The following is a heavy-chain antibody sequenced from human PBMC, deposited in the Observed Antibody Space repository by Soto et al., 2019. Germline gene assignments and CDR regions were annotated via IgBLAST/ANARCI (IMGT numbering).Heavy chain of an antibody. Sequence: SETLSLTCTVLGGSISSYYWSWIRQPPGKGLEWIGYIYYSGSTNYNPSLKSRVTISVDTSKNQFSLKLSSVTAADTAVYYCARYCSGGSCYLDPWGQGTLVTVS. CDR3: ARYCSGGSCYLDP. D-gene: IGHD2-15*01. CDR2: IYYSGST. CDR1: GGSISSYY. J-gene: IGHJ5*02. V-gene: IGHV4-59*01.